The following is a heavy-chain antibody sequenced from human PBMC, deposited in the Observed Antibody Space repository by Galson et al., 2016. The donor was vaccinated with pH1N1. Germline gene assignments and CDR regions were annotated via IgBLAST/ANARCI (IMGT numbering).Heavy chain of an antibody. D-gene: IGHD2-21*01. Sequence: SLRLSCAASGFLFSGYTMNWTRQAPGKGPEWVSSISSTGRNIYSADSLKGRFTISRDNAKNSLYLQISNLRVEDTAVYYCAREPYFPPYFDNWGQGTLVTVS. CDR3: AREPYFPPYFDN. V-gene: IGHV3-21*01. CDR2: ISSTGRNI. CDR1: GFLFSGYT. J-gene: IGHJ4*02.